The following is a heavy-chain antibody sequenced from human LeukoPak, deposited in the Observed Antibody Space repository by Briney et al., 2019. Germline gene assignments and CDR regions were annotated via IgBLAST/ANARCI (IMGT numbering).Heavy chain of an antibody. CDR3: ARDLVIAAAGTKFYYYYGMDV. CDR2: IWYDGSNK. Sequence: GSLRLSCAASGFTFSTYGMHWVRQAPGKGLEWVAVIWYDGSNKYYADSVKGRFTISRDNSQDTLYLQMNSLRAEDTAVYYCARDLVIAAAGTKFYYYYGMDVWGKGTTVTVSP. CDR1: GFTFSTYG. V-gene: IGHV3-33*01. D-gene: IGHD6-13*01. J-gene: IGHJ6*04.